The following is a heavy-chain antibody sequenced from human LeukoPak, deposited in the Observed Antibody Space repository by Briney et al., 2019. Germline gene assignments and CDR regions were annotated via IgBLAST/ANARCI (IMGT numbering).Heavy chain of an antibody. CDR2: ISSSSSYI. CDR1: GFTLSSYS. CDR3: ARESYCGGDCYSDYYYYMDV. Sequence: GGSLRLSCAASGFTLSSYSMNWVRQAPGKGLEWVSSISSSSSYIYYADSVKGRFTISRDNAKNSLYLQMNSLRAEDTAVYYCARESYCGGDCYSDYYYYMDVWGKGTTVTISS. J-gene: IGHJ6*03. V-gene: IGHV3-21*01. D-gene: IGHD2-21*02.